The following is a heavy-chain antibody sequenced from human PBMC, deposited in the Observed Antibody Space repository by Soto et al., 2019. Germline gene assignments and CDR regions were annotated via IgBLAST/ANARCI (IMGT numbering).Heavy chain of an antibody. Sequence: GGSLRLSCEVSGFTFSMYSMSWVRQSPGKGLEWVAKIPQDGVDGHYADSVKGRCTISRDNGKNSLYLQLNNLRAEDAAVYYCARDHLILPAHDFFYGSDVWGRGATVTVS. CDR3: ARDHLILPAHDFFYGSDV. D-gene: IGHD2-21*02. J-gene: IGHJ6*02. CDR2: IPQDGVDG. V-gene: IGHV3-7*03. CDR1: GFTFSMYS.